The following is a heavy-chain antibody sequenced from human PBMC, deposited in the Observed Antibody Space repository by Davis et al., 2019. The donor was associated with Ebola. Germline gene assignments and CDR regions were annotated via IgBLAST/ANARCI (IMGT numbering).Heavy chain of an antibody. D-gene: IGHD7-27*01. Sequence: PGGSLRLSCAASGITFRNVVMSWVRQAPGKGLEWVSGIDDDGEDTNYADSVKGRFTISRDNAKNSLYLQMNSLRAEDTAVYYCARAGDSGMDVWGQGTTVTVSS. CDR3: ARAGDSGMDV. V-gene: IGHV3-11*06. J-gene: IGHJ6*02. CDR2: IDDDGEDT. CDR1: GITFRNVV.